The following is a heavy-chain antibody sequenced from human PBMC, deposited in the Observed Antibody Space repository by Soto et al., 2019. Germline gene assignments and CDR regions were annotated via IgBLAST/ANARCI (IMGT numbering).Heavy chain of an antibody. J-gene: IGHJ5*01. Sequence: SETLSLTCTVSGGSISSGDYYWSWIRQHPGKGLEWIGYIYYSGSTYYNPSLKSRVTISVDTSKNQLSLQLNSVTPDDTAVYYCARLIGNSWLDSWGQGTLVTVSS. D-gene: IGHD2-8*01. CDR1: GGSISSGDYY. V-gene: IGHV4-31*03. CDR3: ARLIGNSWLDS. CDR2: IYYSGST.